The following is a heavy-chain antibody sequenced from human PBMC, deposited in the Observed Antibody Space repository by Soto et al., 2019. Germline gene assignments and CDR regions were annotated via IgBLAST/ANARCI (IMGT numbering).Heavy chain of an antibody. CDR3: ARGVAGSGFDL. J-gene: IGHJ4*02. V-gene: IGHV6-1*01. CDR1: GYSVSSNTAA. D-gene: IGHD6-19*01. Sequence: SQTLSLTCAISGYSVSSNTAALNWIRSSPSRGLEWLGRTYYRSNWRHDYAVSVKSRITVNPDTSKNHFSLHLTSVNPDDTAVYYCARGVAGSGFDLWGQGTMVTVSS. CDR2: TYYRSNWRH.